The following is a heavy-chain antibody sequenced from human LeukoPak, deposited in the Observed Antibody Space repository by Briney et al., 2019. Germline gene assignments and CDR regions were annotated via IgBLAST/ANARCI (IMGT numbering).Heavy chain of an antibody. V-gene: IGHV3-30*18. CDR2: ISSDGSNK. J-gene: IGHJ4*02. CDR3: AKDYISSSWGDFDY. D-gene: IGHD6-6*01. Sequence: PGRSLRFSCAASGFTFSSYGMHWVRQAPGKGLEWVALISSDGSNKYYADSVRGRFTISRDNSKKTLYLQMNSLRAEDTAVYYCAKDYISSSWGDFDYWGQGTLVTVSS. CDR1: GFTFSSYG.